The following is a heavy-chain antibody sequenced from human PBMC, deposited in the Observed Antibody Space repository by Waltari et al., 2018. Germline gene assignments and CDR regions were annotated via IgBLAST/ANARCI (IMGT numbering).Heavy chain of an antibody. D-gene: IGHD3-3*01. CDR1: GVTSSRYS. CDR3: AKRLLEPQVGAFDV. J-gene: IGHJ3*01. CDR2: ISGGGQTT. V-gene: IGHV3-23*01. Sequence: EVQLLQSGGGLVQPGGSLRLSCAASGVTSSRYSLSWFRQAPGKGLEWVSAISGGGQTTLYADSVKGRFSISRDNSKNTLSLQVSSLRAEDSAVYYCAKRLLEPQVGAFDVWGQGTMVTVSS.